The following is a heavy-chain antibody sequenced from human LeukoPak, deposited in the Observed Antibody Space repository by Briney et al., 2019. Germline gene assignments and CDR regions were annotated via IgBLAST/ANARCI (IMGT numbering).Heavy chain of an antibody. J-gene: IGHJ3*02. D-gene: IGHD3-10*01. CDR3: ARRSTSLTVRGVIITDAFDI. Sequence: SETLSLTCTVSGGSISSYYWSWIRQPAGKGLEWIGRIYTSGSTNYNPSLKSRVTMSVDTSKNQFSLKLSSVTAADTAVYYCARRSTSLTVRGVIITDAFDIWGQGTMVTVSS. V-gene: IGHV4-4*07. CDR1: GGSISSYY. CDR2: IYTSGST.